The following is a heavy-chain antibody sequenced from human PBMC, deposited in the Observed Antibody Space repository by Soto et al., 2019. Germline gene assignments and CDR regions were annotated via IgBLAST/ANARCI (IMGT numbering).Heavy chain of an antibody. CDR1: GFTFSSYG. CDR2: TWSDGTNK. V-gene: IGHV3-33*01. Sequence: VQLVESGGGVVQPGRSLRLSCVASGFTFSSYGMHWVRQAPGKGLEWVAVTWSDGTNKFYADSVKGRFTISRDNSKNTLYLQMNSLRGEDTAVYYCARGRIPDVPFDALDIWGQGTRVTVSS. J-gene: IGHJ3*02. CDR3: ARGRIPDVPFDALDI. D-gene: IGHD2-2*01.